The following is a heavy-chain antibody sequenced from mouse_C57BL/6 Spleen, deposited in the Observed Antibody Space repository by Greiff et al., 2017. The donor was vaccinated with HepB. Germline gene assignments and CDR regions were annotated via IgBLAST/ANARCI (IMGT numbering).Heavy chain of an antibody. V-gene: IGHV1-61*01. CDR2: IYPSDSET. D-gene: IGHD1-1*01. CDR1: GYNFTSYW. CDR3: ATSGTYYGRRYFDY. Sequence: QVQLQQPGAELVRPGSSVKLSCKASGYNFTSYWMDWVKQRPGQGLEWIGNIYPSDSETHYNQKFKDKATLTVDKSSSTAYMQLSSLTSEDSAVYYCATSGTYYGRRYFDYWGQGTTLTVSS. J-gene: IGHJ2*01.